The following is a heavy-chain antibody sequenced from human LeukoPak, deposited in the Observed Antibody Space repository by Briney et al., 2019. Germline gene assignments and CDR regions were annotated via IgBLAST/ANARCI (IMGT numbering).Heavy chain of an antibody. D-gene: IGHD1-1*01. Sequence: GRSLRLSCAASGFTFSTYAMIWVRQAPGEGLEWISSISGSAASTYYADSVKGRFTISRDNSKSTLYLQMDSLRAEDTAVYYCARDFSAKTADYWGQGTLVTVSS. CDR2: ISGSAAST. CDR1: GFTFSTYA. V-gene: IGHV3-23*01. CDR3: ARDFSAKTADY. J-gene: IGHJ4*02.